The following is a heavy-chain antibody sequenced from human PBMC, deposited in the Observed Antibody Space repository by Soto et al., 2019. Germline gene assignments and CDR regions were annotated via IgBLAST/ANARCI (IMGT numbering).Heavy chain of an antibody. Sequence: QVQLQQWGAGLLKPSETLSLTCAVYGGSFSGYYWSWIRQPPGKGLEWIGEINHSGSTNYNPSLKSRVTISVDTSKNQFSLKLSSVTAADTAVYYCARGRGTTVTPGFDYWGQGTLVTVSS. CDR1: GGSFSGYY. CDR3: ARGRGTTVTPGFDY. D-gene: IGHD4-17*01. CDR2: INHSGST. V-gene: IGHV4-34*01. J-gene: IGHJ4*02.